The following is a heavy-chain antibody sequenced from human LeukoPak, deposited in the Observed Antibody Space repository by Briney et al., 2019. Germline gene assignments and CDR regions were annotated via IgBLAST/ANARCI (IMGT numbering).Heavy chain of an antibody. CDR2: ISGSGGST. J-gene: IGHJ4*02. V-gene: IGHV3-23*01. CDR3: AKNPNRDGYNSVY. CDR1: GFTFSSYA. D-gene: IGHD5-24*01. Sequence: GGSLRLSCAASGFTFSSYAMSWVRHAPGKGLEWVSAISGSGGSTYYADSVKGRFTISRDNSKNTLYLQMNSLRAEDTAVYYCAKNPNRDGYNSVYWGQGTLVTVSS.